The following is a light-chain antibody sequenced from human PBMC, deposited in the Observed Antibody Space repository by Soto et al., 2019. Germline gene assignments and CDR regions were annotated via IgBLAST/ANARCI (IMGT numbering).Light chain of an antibody. V-gene: IGKV3-11*01. CDR3: QQRSNWPPLT. CDR2: DAS. CDR1: QSVSSY. Sequence: EIVLTQSTATLSLSPGERATLSCRASQSVSSYLAWYQQKPGQAPRLLIYDASNRATGIPARFSCSGSGTDFTLTISSLEPEDFAVYYCQQRSNWPPLTFGGGIKVEIK. J-gene: IGKJ4*01.